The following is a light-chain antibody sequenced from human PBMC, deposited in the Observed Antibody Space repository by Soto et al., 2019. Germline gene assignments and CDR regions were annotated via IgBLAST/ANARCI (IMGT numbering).Light chain of an antibody. Sequence: DIQITQSPSTLSASVGDRITITCRASQSISSWLAWYQQKPGKAPKLLIYKASSLKSGVPSRFSGSGSGTEFTLTISSLQSDDFATYYCQQYNSYSRAFGQGTKVDIK. V-gene: IGKV1-5*03. CDR2: KAS. CDR1: QSISSW. J-gene: IGKJ1*01. CDR3: QQYNSYSRA.